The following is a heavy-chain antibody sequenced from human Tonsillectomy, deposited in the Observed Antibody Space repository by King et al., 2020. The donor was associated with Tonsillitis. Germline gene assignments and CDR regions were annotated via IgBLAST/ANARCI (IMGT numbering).Heavy chain of an antibody. Sequence: VQLVESGGGLVQPGGSLRLSCAASGFTFSNYDMHWVRQATGKGLEWVSCIDTDGDTYYPGSVKGRFTISRENAKNALYFQINSLRAGGTSVYFCARGVTESRPFDSWGQGTLVTVSS. V-gene: IGHV3-13*04. CDR2: IDTDGDT. CDR1: GFTFSNYD. J-gene: IGHJ4*02. CDR3: ARGVTESRPFDS. D-gene: IGHD4-23*01.